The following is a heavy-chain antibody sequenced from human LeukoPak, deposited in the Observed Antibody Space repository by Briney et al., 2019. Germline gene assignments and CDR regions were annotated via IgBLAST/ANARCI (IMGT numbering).Heavy chain of an antibody. CDR2: IKQDGSER. J-gene: IGHJ4*02. V-gene: IGHV3-7*01. CDR3: ARAGSHWHYVY. D-gene: IGHD3-10*01. CDR1: GFTFRGFS. Sequence: GGSVRLSCAASGFTFRGFSMSWVRQSPTKGLEWVANIKQDGSERYYVDSVKGRFTISRDNAKNSLSLQMNNLRVEDTAVYYCARAGSHWHYVYWGQGTVVTVSS.